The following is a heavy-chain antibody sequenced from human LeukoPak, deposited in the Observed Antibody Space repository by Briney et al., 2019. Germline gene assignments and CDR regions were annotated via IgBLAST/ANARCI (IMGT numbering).Heavy chain of an antibody. D-gene: IGHD7-27*01. CDR3: ARDHNWGFDY. J-gene: IGHJ4*02. Sequence: SGGSLRLSCAASGFTFSSYAMSWVRQAPGKGLEWVSAISGSGGSTYYADSVKGRFTISRDNSKNSLYLQMNSLRDEDTAVYYCARDHNWGFDYWGQGTLVAVSS. V-gene: IGHV3-23*01. CDR2: ISGSGGST. CDR1: GFTFSSYA.